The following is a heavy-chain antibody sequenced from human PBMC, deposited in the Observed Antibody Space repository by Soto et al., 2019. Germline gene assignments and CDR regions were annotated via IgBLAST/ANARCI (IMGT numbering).Heavy chain of an antibody. CDR3: AAMPYDFWSGYSYYFDY. Sequence: GASVKVSCKASGFTFTSSAMQWVRQARGQRLEWIGWIVVGSGNTNYAQKFQERVTITRDMSTSTAYMELSSLRSEDTAVYYCAAMPYDFWSGYSYYFDYWGQGTLVTVSS. V-gene: IGHV1-58*02. J-gene: IGHJ4*02. CDR2: IVVGSGNT. D-gene: IGHD3-3*01. CDR1: GFTFTSSA.